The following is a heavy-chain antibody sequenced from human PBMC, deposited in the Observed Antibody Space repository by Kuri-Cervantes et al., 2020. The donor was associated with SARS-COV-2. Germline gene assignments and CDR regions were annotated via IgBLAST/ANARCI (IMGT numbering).Heavy chain of an antibody. V-gene: IGHV4-30-4*08. J-gene: IGHJ4*02. CDR3: ARQGGYSSSSLDY. Sequence: LRLSCTVSGGSISSGDYYWSWIRQPPGKGLEWIGYIYYSGSTYYNPSLKRRVTISVDTSKNQFSLKLSSVTAADTAVYYCARQGGYSSSSLDYWGQGTLVTVSS. D-gene: IGHD6-6*01. CDR2: IYYSGST. CDR1: GGSISSGDYY.